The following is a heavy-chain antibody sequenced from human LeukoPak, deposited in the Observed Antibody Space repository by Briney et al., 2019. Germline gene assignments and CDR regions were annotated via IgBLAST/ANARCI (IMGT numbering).Heavy chain of an antibody. CDR2: INAGNGNT. J-gene: IGHJ6*02. D-gene: IGHD6-13*01. CDR1: GYTFTSYA. CDR3: ARVPIAAMPPRVYYYYGMDV. V-gene: IGHV1-3*01. Sequence: GASVKVSCKASGYTFTSYAMHWVRQAPGQRLEWMGWINAGNGNTKYSQKFQGRVTITADESTSTAYMELSSLRSEDTAVYYCARVPIAAMPPRVYYYYGMDVWGQGTTVTVSS.